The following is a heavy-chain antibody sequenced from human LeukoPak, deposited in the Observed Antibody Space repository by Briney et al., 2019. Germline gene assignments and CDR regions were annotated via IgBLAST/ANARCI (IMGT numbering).Heavy chain of an antibody. D-gene: IGHD1-26*01. J-gene: IGHJ4*02. V-gene: IGHV4-34*01. CDR3: ARTSIVGADFDY. CDR2: INHSGST. Sequence: PSETLSLTCAVYGGSLSGYYWSWIGQPPGKGLEWSGEINHSGSTNYNPSLKSRVTISVDTSKNQFSLKLSSVTAADTAVYYCARTSIVGADFDYWAQGTLVTVSS. CDR1: GGSLSGYY.